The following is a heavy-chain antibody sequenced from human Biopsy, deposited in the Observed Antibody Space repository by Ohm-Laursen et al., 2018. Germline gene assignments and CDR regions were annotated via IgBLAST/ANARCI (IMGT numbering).Heavy chain of an antibody. CDR1: GDSLSSGPDN. J-gene: IGHJ4*02. V-gene: IGHV4-61*01. Sequence: TLSLTCTVSGDSLSSGPDNWSWVRQPPGQGLEYIGFIYSGGNTNYYPSLQNRVTMSVDTSKNQFSLKLSSVIAADTAVYYCARGRRTSGWPYFANWGQGTLAIVSS. CDR2: IYSGGNT. D-gene: IGHD6-19*01. CDR3: ARGRRTSGWPYFAN.